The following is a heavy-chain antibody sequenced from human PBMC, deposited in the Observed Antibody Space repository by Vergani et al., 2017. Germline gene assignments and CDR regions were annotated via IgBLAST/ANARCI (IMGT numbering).Heavy chain of an antibody. Sequence: QVQLQQWGAGLLKPSETLSLTCAVYGGSFSGYYWSWIRQPPGKGLEWIGEINHSGSTNYNPSLKSRVTISVDTSKNQFSLKLSSVTAADTAVYCCARDGSPNVGFDPWGQGTLVTVSS. CDR3: ARDGSPNVGFDP. CDR1: GGSFSGYY. J-gene: IGHJ5*02. CDR2: INHSGST. V-gene: IGHV4-34*01. D-gene: IGHD1-1*01.